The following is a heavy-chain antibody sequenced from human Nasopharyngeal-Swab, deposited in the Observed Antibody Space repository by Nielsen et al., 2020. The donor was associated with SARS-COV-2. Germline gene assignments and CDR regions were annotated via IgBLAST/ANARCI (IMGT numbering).Heavy chain of an antibody. Sequence: GESLKISCAASGFTFSDYYMSWIRQAPGKGLEWVSYISSSGSTIYYADSVKGRFTISRDNAKNSLYLQMNSLRAEDTAVYYCARESIAVAAPPWDYWGQGTLVTVSS. CDR2: ISSSGSTI. J-gene: IGHJ4*02. CDR1: GFTFSDYY. D-gene: IGHD6-19*01. CDR3: ARESIAVAAPPWDY. V-gene: IGHV3-11*01.